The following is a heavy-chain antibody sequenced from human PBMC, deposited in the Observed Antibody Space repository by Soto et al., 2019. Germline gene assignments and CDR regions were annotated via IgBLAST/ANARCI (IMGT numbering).Heavy chain of an antibody. CDR1: GYSFTSYW. CDR2: IDPSDSYT. D-gene: IGHD2-15*01. CDR3: ARHGRNCSGGACYLYNWFVP. Sequence: PGESLKISCKGSGYSFTSYWITWVRQMPGKGLEWMGRIDPSDSYTNYSPSFQGHVTISADKSISTAYLQWSSLKASDTAMYYCARHGRNCSGGACYLYNWFVPWGQGTLVTVSS. V-gene: IGHV5-10-1*01. J-gene: IGHJ5*02.